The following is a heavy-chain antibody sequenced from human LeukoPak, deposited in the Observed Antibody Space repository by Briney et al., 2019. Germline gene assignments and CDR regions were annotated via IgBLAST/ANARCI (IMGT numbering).Heavy chain of an antibody. CDR3: ARARGDSSRLDY. Sequence: PSETLSLTCAVYGGSFSGYYWTWIRQHPGKGLEWIGYIYYSGNTYYNPSLKSRVTISEDTSKNQFSLKLTSVTAADTAVYYCARARGDSSRLDYWGQGTLVTVSS. CDR2: IYYSGNT. CDR1: GGSFSGYY. J-gene: IGHJ4*02. V-gene: IGHV4-31*11. D-gene: IGHD4-17*01.